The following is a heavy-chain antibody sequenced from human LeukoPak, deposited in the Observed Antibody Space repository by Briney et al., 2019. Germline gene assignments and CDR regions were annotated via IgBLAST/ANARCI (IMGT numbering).Heavy chain of an antibody. V-gene: IGHV1-69*04. CDR1: GGTFSSYA. Sequence: GASVKVSCKASGGTFSSYAISWVRQAPGQGLEWMGRIIPILGIANYAQKFQGRVTITADKSTSTAYMELSSLRSEDTAVYYCARERNGYSYGYGDYWGQGTLVTVSS. CDR3: ARERNGYSYGYGDY. J-gene: IGHJ4*02. D-gene: IGHD5-18*01. CDR2: IIPILGIA.